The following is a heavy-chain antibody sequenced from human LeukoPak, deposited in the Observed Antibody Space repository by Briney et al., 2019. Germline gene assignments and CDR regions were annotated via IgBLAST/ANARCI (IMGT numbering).Heavy chain of an antibody. CDR1: GGTFSSYA. CDR2: IIPIFGTA. J-gene: IGHJ4*02. Sequence: SVKVSCKATGGTFSSYAISWVRQAPGQGLEWMGGIIPIFGTANYAQKFQGRVTTTADESTSTAYMELSSLRSEDTAVYYCAREPSGAHFDYWGQGTLVTVSS. D-gene: IGHD3-10*01. V-gene: IGHV1-69*13. CDR3: AREPSGAHFDY.